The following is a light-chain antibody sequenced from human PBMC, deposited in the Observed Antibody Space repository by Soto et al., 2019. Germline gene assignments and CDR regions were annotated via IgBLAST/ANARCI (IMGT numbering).Light chain of an antibody. CDR2: ATS. CDR3: QQSYSSPYT. V-gene: IGKV1-39*01. J-gene: IGKJ2*01. Sequence: DIQMTQSPSSLSASVGDRVTITCRASQTISSYLPWYQQKPGKDPRLLIYATSNLNGGVPSRFSGSGSGTDFSLTISNLQPDDFATYYCQQSYSSPYTFGQGTNLDI. CDR1: QTISSY.